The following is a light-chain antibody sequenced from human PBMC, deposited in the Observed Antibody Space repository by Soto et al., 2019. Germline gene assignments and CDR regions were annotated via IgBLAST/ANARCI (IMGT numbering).Light chain of an antibody. CDR3: QQRSNWPPA. CDR2: DAS. V-gene: IGKV3-11*01. Sequence: EIVLTQSPATLSLSPGERATLSCRASQSVSIYLAWYQQKPGQGPRLLIYDASKRATGIPARFSGSGSGTDFTLTISSLEPEDFTVYYCQQRSNWPPAFGQGTKVHIK. CDR1: QSVSIY. J-gene: IGKJ1*01.